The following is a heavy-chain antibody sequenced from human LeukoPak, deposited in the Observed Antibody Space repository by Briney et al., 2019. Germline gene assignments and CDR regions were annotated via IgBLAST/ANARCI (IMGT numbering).Heavy chain of an antibody. CDR3: ARRSKYYYGSGSLSPFDP. Sequence: PSETLSLTCAVYGGSFSGYYWSWIRQPPGKGLEWIGEINHSGSTNYNPSLKSRVTISVDTSKNQFSLKLSSVTAADTAVYYCARRSKYYYGSGSLSPFDPWGQGTLVTVSS. CDR1: GGSFSGYY. J-gene: IGHJ5*02. V-gene: IGHV4-34*01. CDR2: INHSGST. D-gene: IGHD3-10*01.